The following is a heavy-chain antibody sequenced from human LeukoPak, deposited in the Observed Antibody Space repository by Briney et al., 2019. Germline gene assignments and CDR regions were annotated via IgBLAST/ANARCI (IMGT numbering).Heavy chain of an antibody. D-gene: IGHD6-13*01. Sequence: GGSLRLSCAASGFTVSSNYMTWVRQAPGKGLEWVSVIYSYGTTYYADSVKGRFTISRDNSKNTVFLQMNSPRVEDTAVYYCARESAPGYIDYWGQGTLVTVSS. J-gene: IGHJ4*02. CDR3: ARESAPGYIDY. CDR2: IYSYGTT. CDR1: GFTVSSNY. V-gene: IGHV3-66*01.